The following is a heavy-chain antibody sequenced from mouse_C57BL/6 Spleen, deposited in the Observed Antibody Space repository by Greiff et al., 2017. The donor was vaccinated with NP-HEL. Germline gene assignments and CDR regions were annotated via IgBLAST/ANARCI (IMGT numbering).Heavy chain of an antibody. CDR3: AARGGYDEGYFDV. J-gene: IGHJ1*03. D-gene: IGHD2-2*01. Sequence: VKLVESGAELVKPGASVKMSCKASGYTFTTYPIEWMKQNHGKSLEWIGNFHPYNDDTKYNEKFKGKATLTVEKSSSTVYLELSRLTSDDSSVYYCAARGGYDEGYFDVWGTGTTVTVSS. CDR1: GYTFTTYP. V-gene: IGHV1-47*01. CDR2: FHPYNDDT.